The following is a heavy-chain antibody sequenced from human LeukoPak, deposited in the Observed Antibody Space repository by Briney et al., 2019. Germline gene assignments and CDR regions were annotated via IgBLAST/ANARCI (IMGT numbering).Heavy chain of an antibody. CDR1: GFTFTNYA. V-gene: IGHV3-23*01. CDR3: AKGHWTTTVTTCHDY. J-gene: IGHJ4*02. D-gene: IGHD4-17*01. CDR2: ITWSAGST. Sequence: GGSLRLSCAASGFTFTNYAMSWVRQAPGKGLEWVSTITWSAGSTYYADSVRGRFTISRDNSKSTLFLQMSSLRDEDTAVYFCAKGHWTTTVTTCHDYWGQGALVTVSS.